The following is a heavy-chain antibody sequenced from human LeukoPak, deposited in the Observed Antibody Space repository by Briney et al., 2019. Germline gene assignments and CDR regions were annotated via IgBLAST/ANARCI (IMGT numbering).Heavy chain of an antibody. CDR3: ARDTDGYNNCYYYYMDV. CDR1: GFTFSSYE. CDR2: IKQDGSEK. D-gene: IGHD5-24*01. Sequence: GGSLRLSCAASGFTFSSYEMNWVRQAPGKGLEWVANIKQDGSEKYYVDSVKGRFTISRDNAKNSLYLQMNSLRAEDTAVYYCARDTDGYNNCYYYYMDVWGKGTTVTVSS. J-gene: IGHJ6*03. V-gene: IGHV3-7*01.